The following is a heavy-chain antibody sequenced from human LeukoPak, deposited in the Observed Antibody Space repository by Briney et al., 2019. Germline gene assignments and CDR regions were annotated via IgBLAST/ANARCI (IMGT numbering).Heavy chain of an antibody. V-gene: IGHV3-21*01. Sequence: PGGSLRLSCAASGFTFSSYSMNWARQVSGKGLEWVSYISSSSTYINYADSVEGRFTISRENAKNSLYLEMNSLRAEDTAVYHCVRGAGTSYFDYWGQGTLVTVSS. CDR1: GFTFSSYS. D-gene: IGHD1-1*01. CDR3: VRGAGTSYFDY. CDR2: ISSSSTYI. J-gene: IGHJ4*02.